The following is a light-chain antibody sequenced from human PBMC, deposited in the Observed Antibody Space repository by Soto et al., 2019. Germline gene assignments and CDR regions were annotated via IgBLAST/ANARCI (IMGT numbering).Light chain of an antibody. Sequence: EIVLTQSPGTLSLSLGERATVSCRSSQSVGSNYLAWYQRKPGQAPRLLIYGASSRATGIPDRFSGSGSGTDFTLTISRLEPEDFSVYYCQQYATTPITFGPGTKVDI. CDR3: QQYATTPIT. CDR2: GAS. V-gene: IGKV3-20*01. CDR1: QSVGSNY. J-gene: IGKJ3*01.